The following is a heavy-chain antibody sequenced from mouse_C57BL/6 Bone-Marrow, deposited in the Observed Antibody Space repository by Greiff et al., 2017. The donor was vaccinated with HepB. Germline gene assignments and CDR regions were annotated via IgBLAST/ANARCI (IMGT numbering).Heavy chain of an antibody. J-gene: IGHJ3*01. D-gene: IGHD2-4*01. CDR1: GFTFSSYA. V-gene: IGHV5-9-1*02. CDR3: TREGDYERFAY. CDR2: ISSGGDYI. Sequence: EVQGVGSGEGLVKPGGSLKLSCAASGFTFSSYAMSWVRQTPEKRLEWVAYISSGGDYIYYADTVKGRFTISRDNARNTLYLQMSSLKSEDTAMYYCTREGDYERFAYWGQGTLVTVSA.